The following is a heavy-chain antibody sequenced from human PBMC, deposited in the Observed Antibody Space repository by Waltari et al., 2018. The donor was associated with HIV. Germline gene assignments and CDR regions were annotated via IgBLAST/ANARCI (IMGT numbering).Heavy chain of an antibody. V-gene: IGHV3-7*01. CDR2: KKQSGSEK. J-gene: IGHJ5*02. Sequence: EVQLVESGGGLVQPGGSLRLSCAAPGLPSSGYWTSWVRQAPGKGLEWVANKKQSGSEKYYVDSMKGRFTISRDNAKNSLYLQINSLRAEDTAVYYCAGRSPARRLNWFDPWGQGTLVIVSS. CDR3: AGRSPARRLNWFDP. CDR1: GLPSSGYW. D-gene: IGHD2-8*01.